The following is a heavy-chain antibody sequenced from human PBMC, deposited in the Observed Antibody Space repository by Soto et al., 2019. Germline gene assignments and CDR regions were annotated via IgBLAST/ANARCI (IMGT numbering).Heavy chain of an antibody. J-gene: IGHJ6*02. Sequence: QVHLQESGPGLVKPSGTLSLTCGVSGGSINNGYWWTWVRQPPGKGLEWIGEKHHSGSTNYNLSLKSRVSISLDKSKNQFSLILSSVTAADTAVYYCAYSSGWWRLDVWGQGNTVTVSS. V-gene: IGHV4-4*02. CDR1: GGSINNGYW. CDR2: KHHSGST. D-gene: IGHD6-19*01. CDR3: AYSSGWWRLDV.